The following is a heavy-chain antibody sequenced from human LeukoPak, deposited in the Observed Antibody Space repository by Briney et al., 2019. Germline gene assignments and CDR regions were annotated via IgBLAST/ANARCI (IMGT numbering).Heavy chain of an antibody. CDR1: GGSFSGYY. CDR2: INHSGST. V-gene: IGHV4-34*01. D-gene: IGHD2-2*03. CDR3: ARNNVDVVGARIYDYYGLDV. J-gene: IGHJ6*02. Sequence: PSETLSLTCAVYGGSFSGYYWSWIRQPPGKGLEWIGEINHSGSTNYNPSLKSRVTISVDTSKNQFSLKLRSVTPADTAIYFCARNNVDVVGARIYDYYGLDVWGRGTTVTVS.